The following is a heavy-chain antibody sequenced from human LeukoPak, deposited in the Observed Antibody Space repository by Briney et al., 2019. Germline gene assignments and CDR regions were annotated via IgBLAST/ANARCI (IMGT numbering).Heavy chain of an antibody. Sequence: GGSLRLSCAASGFTVSSNYMSWVRQAPGTGLEWVSVIYSGGSTYYADSVKGRFTISRDNSKNTLYLQMNSLRAEDTAVYYCARVNVYSSSWYYDYWGQGTLVTVSS. CDR3: ARVNVYSSSWYYDY. D-gene: IGHD6-13*01. CDR1: GFTVSSNY. J-gene: IGHJ4*02. CDR2: IYSGGST. V-gene: IGHV3-66*01.